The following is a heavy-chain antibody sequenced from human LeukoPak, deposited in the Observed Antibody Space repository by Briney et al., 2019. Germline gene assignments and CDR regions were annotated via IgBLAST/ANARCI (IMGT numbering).Heavy chain of an antibody. CDR2: LSYTGKT. J-gene: IGHJ4*02. CDR3: SEGYFEPFDH. D-gene: IGHD2/OR15-2a*01. V-gene: IGHV4-59*02. CDR1: GVSVSTSH. Sequence: PSETLSLTCTVSGVSVSTSHWNWVLHRPGKGLEWLGCLSYTGKTDYNPSLKSRVSISLGSSNNHFSLKLTSVTAADTAVYYCSEGYFEPFDHWGQGILVTVSS.